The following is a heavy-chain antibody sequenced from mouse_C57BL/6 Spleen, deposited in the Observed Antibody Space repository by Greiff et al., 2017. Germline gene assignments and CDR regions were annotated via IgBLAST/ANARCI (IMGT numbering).Heavy chain of an antibody. D-gene: IGHD2-4*01. V-gene: IGHV1-81*01. CDR2: IYPRSGNT. CDR1: GYTFTSYG. J-gene: IGHJ4*01. CDR3: ARREGYYDHYYAMDY. Sequence: QVHVKQSGAELARPGASVKLSCKASGYTFTSYGISWVKQRTGQGLEWIGEIYPRSGNTYYNEKFKGKATLTADKSSSTAYMELRSLTSEDSAVYFCARREGYYDHYYAMDYWGQGTSVTVSS.